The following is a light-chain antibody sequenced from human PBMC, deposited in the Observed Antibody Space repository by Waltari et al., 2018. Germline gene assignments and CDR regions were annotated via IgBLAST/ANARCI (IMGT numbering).Light chain of an antibody. V-gene: IGLV2-14*01. CDR1: RSDVGGYNY. CDR3: CSYTGSRTPYV. J-gene: IGLJ1*01. Sequence: QSALTQPASVSGSPGQSITISCTGSRSDVGGYNYVSWYQQYPDKAPKLLIYEVSNRPSGVSNLFSGSKSGNTASLTISGLQAEDEADYYCCSYTGSRTPYVFGAGTKVTVL. CDR2: EVS.